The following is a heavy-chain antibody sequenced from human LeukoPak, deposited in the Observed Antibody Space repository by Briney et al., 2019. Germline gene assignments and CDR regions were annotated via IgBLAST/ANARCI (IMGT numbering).Heavy chain of an antibody. CDR3: ARDIASAYSSSFYYMDV. D-gene: IGHD6-6*01. V-gene: IGHV3-7*01. J-gene: IGHJ6*03. CDR2: INKDGIEK. Sequence: GGSLRLSCAASGFTFRSYWMSWVRQAPGKGLEWVANINKDGIEKYYADSVKGRFTISRDVTISRDNAKNSLYLQMDSLRAEDTAVYYCARDIASAYSSSFYYMDVWGKGTTVTVSS. CDR1: GFTFRSYW.